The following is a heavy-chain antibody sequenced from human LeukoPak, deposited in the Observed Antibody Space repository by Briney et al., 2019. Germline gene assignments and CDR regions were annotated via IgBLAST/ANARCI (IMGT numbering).Heavy chain of an antibody. Sequence: GESLKISCEGSGYSFSDYWIGWVRQMPGKGLEWMGIIYPGDSDTRYSPSFQGQVTISADKSISTSYLQWSSLKASDTAMYYCARGQLEMATRGRAFDIWGQGTMVTVSA. J-gene: IGHJ3*02. CDR1: GYSFSDYW. V-gene: IGHV5-51*01. CDR3: ARGQLEMATRGRAFDI. D-gene: IGHD5-24*01. CDR2: IYPGDSDT.